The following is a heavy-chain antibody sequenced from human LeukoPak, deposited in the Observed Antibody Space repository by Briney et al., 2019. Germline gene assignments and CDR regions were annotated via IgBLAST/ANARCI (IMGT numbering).Heavy chain of an antibody. CDR2: ISYDGSNK. D-gene: IGHD2-21*02. CDR3: ARETPCGGDCYNFDY. CDR1: GFTFSSYA. J-gene: IGHJ4*02. Sequence: GGSLRLSCAASGFTFSSYAMHWVRQAPGKGLEWVAVISYDGSNKYYADSVKGRFTISRDNSKNTLYLQMNSLRAEDTAVYYCARETPCGGDCYNFDYWGQGTLVTVSS. V-gene: IGHV3-30-3*01.